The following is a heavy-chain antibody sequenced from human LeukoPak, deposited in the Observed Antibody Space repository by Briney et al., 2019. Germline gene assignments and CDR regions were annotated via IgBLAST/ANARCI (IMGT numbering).Heavy chain of an antibody. J-gene: IGHJ6*03. V-gene: IGHV1-2*02. D-gene: IGHD6-6*01. CDR1: GYTFTGYY. CDR3: ATHIAAQYYYYMDV. Sequence: ASVKVSCKASGYTFTGYYLHWVRQAPGQGLEWMGWINPNSGGTNYAQKFQGRVTMTRDTSISTAYMELSRLGSDDTAVYYCATHIAAQYYYYMDVWGKGTTVTVSS. CDR2: INPNSGGT.